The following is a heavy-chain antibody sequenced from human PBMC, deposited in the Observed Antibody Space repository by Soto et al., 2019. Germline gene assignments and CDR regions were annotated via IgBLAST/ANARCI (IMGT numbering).Heavy chain of an antibody. D-gene: IGHD3-22*01. CDR1: GASLSSGGYY. CDR2: IFHTGTT. CDR3: ARGLGYDSNGRFLAAFDV. J-gene: IGHJ3*01. V-gene: IGHV4-31*03. Sequence: QVQLQESGPGLAKPSQTLSLTCTVSGASLSSGGYYWTWIRQVPGKALEWIGYIFHTGTTFYNPSLRCRVVMLIEKSYNQFSLNLRSVTAADTAVYYCARGLGYDSNGRFLAAFDVWGQGTMVTVSS.